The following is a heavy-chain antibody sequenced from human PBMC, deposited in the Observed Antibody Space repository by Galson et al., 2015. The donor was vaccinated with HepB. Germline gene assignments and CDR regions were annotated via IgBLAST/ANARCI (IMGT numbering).Heavy chain of an antibody. J-gene: IGHJ5*02. CDR2: IIPILGIA. CDR1: GGTFSSYA. D-gene: IGHD6-6*01. CDR3: ARVEQLVHRGWSDP. Sequence: SVKVSCKASGGTFSSYAISWVRQAPGQGLEWMGRIIPILGIANYAQKFQGRVTITADKSTSTAYMELSSLRSEDTAVYYCARVEQLVHRGWSDPWGQGTLVTVSS. V-gene: IGHV1-69*04.